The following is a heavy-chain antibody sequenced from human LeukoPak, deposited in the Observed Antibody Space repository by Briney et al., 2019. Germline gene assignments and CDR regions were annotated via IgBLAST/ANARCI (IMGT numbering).Heavy chain of an antibody. D-gene: IGHD3-10*01. J-gene: IGHJ4*02. V-gene: IGHV3-48*01. Sequence: PGGSLRLSCAASGFTFSSYSMNWVRQAPGKGLEWVSYISSSSSTIYYADSVKGRFTISRDNSKNTVYLQMNSLRAEDTAVYFCARDRYRGTYYFEYWGQGTLVTVSS. CDR2: ISSSSSTI. CDR3: ARDRYRGTYYFEY. CDR1: GFTFSSYS.